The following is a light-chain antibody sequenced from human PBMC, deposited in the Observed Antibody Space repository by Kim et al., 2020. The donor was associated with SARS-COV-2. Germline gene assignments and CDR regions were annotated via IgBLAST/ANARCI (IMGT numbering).Light chain of an antibody. J-gene: IGLJ3*02. CDR2: EDN. Sequence: GPPGKTVTISCTRSSGSIASNYVQWYQQRPGSAPTTVIYEDNQRPSGVPARFSGSIDSSSNSASLTISGMKTDDEADYYCQSYEMFGGGTKLTVL. CDR1: SGSIASNY. CDR3: QSYEM. V-gene: IGLV6-57*03.